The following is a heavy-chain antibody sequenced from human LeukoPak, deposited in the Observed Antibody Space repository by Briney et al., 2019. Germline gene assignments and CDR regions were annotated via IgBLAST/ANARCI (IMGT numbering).Heavy chain of an antibody. V-gene: IGHV3-30*04. CDR2: ISYDGSNE. Sequence: QPGRSLRLSCAASGFTFSSYVMHWVRQAPGKGLEWVAIISYDGSNEYYADSVKGRFTISRDNAKNSLYLQMNSLRAEDTAVYYCARDLGFDYWGQGTLVTVSS. J-gene: IGHJ4*02. CDR3: ARDLGFDY. CDR1: GFTFSSYV. D-gene: IGHD3-16*01.